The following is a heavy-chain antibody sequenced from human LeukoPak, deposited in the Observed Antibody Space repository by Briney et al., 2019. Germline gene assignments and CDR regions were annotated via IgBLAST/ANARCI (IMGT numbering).Heavy chain of an antibody. J-gene: IGHJ4*02. D-gene: IGHD6-13*01. Sequence: GGSLRLSCAASGFTFNSYSMNWVRQAPGKGLEWVSSISSSSSYIYYADSVKGRFTISRDNAKNSLYLQMNSLRAEDTAVYYCARVGSSWLDDYWGQGTLVTVSS. CDR3: ARVGSSWLDDY. CDR2: ISSSSSYI. CDR1: GFTFNSYS. V-gene: IGHV3-21*01.